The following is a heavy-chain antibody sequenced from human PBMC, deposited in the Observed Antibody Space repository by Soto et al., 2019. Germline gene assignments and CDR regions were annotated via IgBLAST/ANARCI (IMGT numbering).Heavy chain of an antibody. D-gene: IGHD6-19*01. CDR1: GGSISSGGYS. V-gene: IGHV4-30-2*01. CDR3: AREEYRSGHHYFDY. J-gene: IGHJ4*02. CDR2: IYHSGST. Sequence: SETLSLTCAVSGGSISSGGYSWSWIRQPPGKGLEWIGYIYHSGSTYYNPSLKSRVTISVDRSKNQFSLKLSSVTAADTAVYYCAREEYRSGHHYFDYWGQGTLVTVSS.